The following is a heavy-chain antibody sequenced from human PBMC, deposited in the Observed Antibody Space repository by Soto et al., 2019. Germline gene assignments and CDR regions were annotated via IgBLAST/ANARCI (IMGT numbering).Heavy chain of an antibody. CDR1: GFTFGDSY. CDR2: ISPGSRYP. D-gene: IGHD2-15*01. J-gene: IGHJ5*02. Sequence: GGSLRLSCAGSGFTFGDSYMGWIRQAPGKGLEWLSYISPGSRYPAYADSVKGRFTISRDNARRSLFLQMTSLTAEDTAMYYCVRGGGGGMFDPWGQGTMVTVSS. V-gene: IGHV3-11*06. CDR3: VRGGGGGMFDP.